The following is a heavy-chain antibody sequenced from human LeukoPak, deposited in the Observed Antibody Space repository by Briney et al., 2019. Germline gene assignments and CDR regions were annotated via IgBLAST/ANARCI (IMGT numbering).Heavy chain of an antibody. CDR1: GGTFSSYA. Sequence: SVRVSCKASGGTFSSYAISWVRQAPGQGLEWMGRIIPIFGTANYAQKFQGRVTITTDESTSTAYMELSSLRSEDTAVYYCASRSFSGGSGSYNIRDYWGQGILVTVSS. V-gene: IGHV1-69*05. D-gene: IGHD3-10*01. CDR2: IIPIFGTA. CDR3: ASRSFSGGSGSYNIRDY. J-gene: IGHJ4*02.